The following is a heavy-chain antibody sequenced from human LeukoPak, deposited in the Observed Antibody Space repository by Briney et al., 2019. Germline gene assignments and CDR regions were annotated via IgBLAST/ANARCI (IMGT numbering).Heavy chain of an antibody. CDR3: AKDVLLWFRGMDV. V-gene: IGHV3-30*09. CDR2: ISYGGSNK. J-gene: IGHJ6*02. Sequence: PGGSLRLSCAASGFTFSSYAMHWVRQAPGKGLEWVAVISYGGSNKYYADSVKGRFAISRDNSKNTLYLQMNSLRAEDTAVYYCAKDVLLWFRGMDVWGQGTTVTVSS. D-gene: IGHD3-10*01. CDR1: GFTFSSYA.